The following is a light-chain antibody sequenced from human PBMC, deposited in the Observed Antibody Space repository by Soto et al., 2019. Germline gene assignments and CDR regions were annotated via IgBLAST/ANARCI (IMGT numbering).Light chain of an antibody. V-gene: IGKV3-20*01. CDR1: QSVSSTY. Sequence: EIVLTQSPGTLSLSPGERATLSCRASQSVSSTYLAWYQQNPGQAPRLLIYGASSRATGIPDRFSGSGSGTDFTLTISRLEPEDFAVYLCQQYGSSSYPVGQGTKLEIK. J-gene: IGKJ2*01. CDR3: QQYGSSSYP. CDR2: GAS.